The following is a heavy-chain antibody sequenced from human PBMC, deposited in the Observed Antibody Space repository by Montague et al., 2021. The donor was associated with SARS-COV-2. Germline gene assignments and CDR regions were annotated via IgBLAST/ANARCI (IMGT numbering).Heavy chain of an antibody. V-gene: IGHV2-70*11. D-gene: IGHD3-10*01. CDR2: IDWDDDK. CDR3: ARISYGSGMGFDY. CDR1: GGSISSYYW. J-gene: IGHJ4*02. Sequence: TLSLTCTVAGGSISSYYWRWIRQPPGKALEWLARIDWDDDKYYSTSLKTRLTISKDTSKNQVVLTMTNMDPVDTATYYCARISYGSGMGFDYWGQGTLVTVSS.